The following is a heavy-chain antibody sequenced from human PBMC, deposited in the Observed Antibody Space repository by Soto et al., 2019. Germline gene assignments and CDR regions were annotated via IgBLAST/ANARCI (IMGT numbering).Heavy chain of an antibody. CDR2: IYYSGST. Sequence: QVQLQESGPGLVKPSQTLYLTCTVSGGSIRSGDYYWSWIRQPPGKGLEWIGYIYYSGSTYYNPSLKSRVTISVDTSKSQFSLEMSSVTAADTAVYYCARAQGSGFLVSWGQGTLVTVSS. V-gene: IGHV4-30-4*01. D-gene: IGHD3-10*01. CDR1: GGSIRSGDYY. CDR3: ARAQGSGFLVS. J-gene: IGHJ4*02.